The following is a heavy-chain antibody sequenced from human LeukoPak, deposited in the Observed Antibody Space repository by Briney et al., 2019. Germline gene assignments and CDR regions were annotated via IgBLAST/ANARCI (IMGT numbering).Heavy chain of an antibody. CDR2: LSGGGGVT. CDR1: GFTFSNYA. Sequence: GGSLRLSCAASGFTFSNYAMTWLRQAPGKGLEWISTLSGGGGVTYYADSVKGRFNISRDNSKNTLYLQVNSLRAEDTAVYYCAKVVDIWGQGTMVTVSS. V-gene: IGHV3-23*01. D-gene: IGHD1-26*01. CDR3: AKVVDI. J-gene: IGHJ3*02.